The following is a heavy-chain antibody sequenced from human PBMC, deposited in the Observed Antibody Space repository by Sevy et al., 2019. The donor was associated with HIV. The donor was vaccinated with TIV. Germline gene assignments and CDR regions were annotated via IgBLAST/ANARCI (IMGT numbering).Heavy chain of an antibody. J-gene: IGHJ5*02. V-gene: IGHV3-48*01. D-gene: IGHD6-13*01. CDR2: ISSSSSTI. Sequence: GGSLRLSCAASGFTFSSYSRNWVRQAPGKGLEWVSYISSSSSTIYYADSVKGRFTISRDNAKNSTNLQMNSLRAEDTAVYYCARASGYSSSWYRDNNWCDPWGQGTLVTVSS. CDR3: ARASGYSSSWYRDNNWCDP. CDR1: GFTFSSYS.